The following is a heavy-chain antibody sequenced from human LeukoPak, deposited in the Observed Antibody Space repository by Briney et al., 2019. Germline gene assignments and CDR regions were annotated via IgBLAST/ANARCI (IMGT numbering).Heavy chain of an antibody. J-gene: IGHJ5*02. Sequence: GGSLRLSCAASGFTFSSYWMLCVRHAPGKALVWVSRINSDGSSTSYADSVKGRFTISRDNAKNTLYLQMNSLRAEDTAVNYCGRDVSRGWFDPWGQGTLVTVSS. CDR1: GFTFSSYW. D-gene: IGHD3-10*01. CDR3: GRDVSRGWFDP. CDR2: INSDGSST. V-gene: IGHV3-74*01.